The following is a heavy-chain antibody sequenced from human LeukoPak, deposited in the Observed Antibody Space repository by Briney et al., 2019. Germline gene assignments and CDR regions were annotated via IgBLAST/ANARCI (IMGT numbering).Heavy chain of an antibody. CDR2: LHSGGST. CDR1: GFTVSSTY. D-gene: IGHD7-27*01. J-gene: IGHJ4*02. Sequence: GGSLRLSCAASGFTVSSTYMSWVRQAPGKGLECVSVLHSGGSTYYADSVRGRFTISRYISKNTLYLQMNSLRVEDTAVYYCAKDLHNWGFDYWGQGILVTVSS. CDR3: AKDLHNWGFDY. V-gene: IGHV3-53*01.